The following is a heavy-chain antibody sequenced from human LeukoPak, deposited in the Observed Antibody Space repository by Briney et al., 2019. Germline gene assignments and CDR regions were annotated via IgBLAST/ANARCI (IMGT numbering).Heavy chain of an antibody. J-gene: IGHJ4*02. V-gene: IGHV3-7*01. D-gene: IGHD2-2*01. CDR1: GFTFSTYW. CDR3: ARARYCSSTSCARFNF. Sequence: GGSLRLSCAASGFTFSTYWMTWVRQAPGEGLEWVANIKQDGSEKYYVDSVKGRFTISRDNAENSLYLQMNSLRAEDTAVYYCARARYCSSTSCARFNFWGQGTLVTVSS. CDR2: IKQDGSEK.